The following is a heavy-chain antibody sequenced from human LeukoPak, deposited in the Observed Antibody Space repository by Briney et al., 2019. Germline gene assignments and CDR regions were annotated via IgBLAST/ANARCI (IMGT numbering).Heavy chain of an antibody. J-gene: IGHJ4*02. Sequence: GASVKVSCKVSGYTLTELSMHWVRQAPGKGLEWMGGFDPEDGETIYAQKFQGRVTMTEDTSTDTAYMELSSLRSEDTAVYYCATYNTMIVRVVYYFDYWGQGTLVTVSS. CDR2: FDPEDGET. D-gene: IGHD3-22*01. V-gene: IGHV1-24*01. CDR3: ATYNTMIVRVVYYFDY. CDR1: GYTLTELS.